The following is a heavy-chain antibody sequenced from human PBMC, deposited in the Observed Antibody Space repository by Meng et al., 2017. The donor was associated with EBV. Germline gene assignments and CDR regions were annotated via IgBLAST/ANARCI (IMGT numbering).Heavy chain of an antibody. CDR3: ARDGRLYDTPSPFDY. J-gene: IGHJ4*02. Sequence: QVQLVQAGAEVKKPGASVKVSCKASGYTFTSYGISWVRQAPGQGLEWMGWISAYNGNTNYAQKLQGRVTMTSDTSTSTAYMELRSLRSDDTAVYYCARDGRLYDTPSPFDYWGQGTLVTVSS. CDR2: ISAYNGNT. D-gene: IGHD3-22*01. V-gene: IGHV1-18*01. CDR1: GYTFTSYG.